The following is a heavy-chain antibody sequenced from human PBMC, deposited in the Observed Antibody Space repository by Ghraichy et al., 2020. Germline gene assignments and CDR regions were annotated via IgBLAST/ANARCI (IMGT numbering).Heavy chain of an antibody. D-gene: IGHD4-17*01. J-gene: IGHJ4*02. V-gene: IGHV3-23*01. CDR3: VKDPPTTVTTTDY. CDR2: IVGSGANT. Sequence: LSLTCTASGFPFSNYVMNWVRQAPGKGLEWVSGIVGSGANTYYADSVMGRFTISRDNSKNTLYLQMNSLRADDTAVYYCVKDPPTTVTTTDYWGQGTLVTVSS. CDR1: GFPFSNYV.